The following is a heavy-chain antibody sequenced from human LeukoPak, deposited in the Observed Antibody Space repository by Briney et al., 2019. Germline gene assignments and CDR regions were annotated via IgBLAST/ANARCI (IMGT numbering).Heavy chain of an antibody. CDR2: INSDGSST. J-gene: IGHJ4*02. D-gene: IGHD2-21*02. CDR1: EFTFSSYW. V-gene: IGHV3-74*01. CDR3: ARPVCGGDCYPYDY. Sequence: PGGSLRLSCAASEFTFSSYWMHWVRQAPGKGLVWVSRINSDGSSTSYADSVKGRFTISRDNAKNTVNLQMSSLRDEDTAVYYCARPVCGGDCYPYDYWGQGSLVTVSS.